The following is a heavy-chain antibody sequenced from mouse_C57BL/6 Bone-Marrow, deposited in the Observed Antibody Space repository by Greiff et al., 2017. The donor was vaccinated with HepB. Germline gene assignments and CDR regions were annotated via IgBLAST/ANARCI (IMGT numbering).Heavy chain of an antibody. V-gene: IGHV1-81*01. D-gene: IGHD2-3*01. CDR2: IYPRSGNT. CDR1: GYTFTSYG. CDR3: AISDGYYHTLL. J-gene: IGHJ2*01. Sequence: VQLQQSGAELARPGASVKLSCKASGYTFTSYGISWVKQRTGQGLEWIGEIYPRSGNTYYNEKFKGKATLTADKSSSTAYMELRSLTSEDSAVYFCAISDGYYHTLLWGQGTTLTVSS.